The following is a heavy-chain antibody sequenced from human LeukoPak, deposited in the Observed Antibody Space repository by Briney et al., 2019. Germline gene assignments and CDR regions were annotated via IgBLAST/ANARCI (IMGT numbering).Heavy chain of an antibody. CDR2: IYTSGST. Sequence: PSETLSLTCTVSGGSISSYYWSWIRQPAGKGLEWIGRIYTSGSTNYNPPLKSRVTMSVDTSKNQFSLKLSSVTAADTVVYYCARDLSAGKYCSSTSCFSLWDGFDPWGQGTLVTVSS. D-gene: IGHD2-2*01. CDR1: GGSISSYY. V-gene: IGHV4-4*07. CDR3: ARDLSAGKYCSSTSCFSLWDGFDP. J-gene: IGHJ5*02.